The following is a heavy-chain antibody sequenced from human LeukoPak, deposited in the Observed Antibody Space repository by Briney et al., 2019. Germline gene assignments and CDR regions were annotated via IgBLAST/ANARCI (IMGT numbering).Heavy chain of an antibody. Sequence: ASVKVSCKASGYTFTSYDINWGRQATGQGLEWMGWMNPNSGNTGYAQKFQGRVTMPRNTSIRTAYMELSGLSSEHTAVYYCARDLRTGTYAFDIWGQGTMVPVSS. CDR2: MNPNSGNT. D-gene: IGHD1-7*01. CDR1: GYTFTSYD. V-gene: IGHV1-8*01. J-gene: IGHJ3*02. CDR3: ARDLRTGTYAFDI.